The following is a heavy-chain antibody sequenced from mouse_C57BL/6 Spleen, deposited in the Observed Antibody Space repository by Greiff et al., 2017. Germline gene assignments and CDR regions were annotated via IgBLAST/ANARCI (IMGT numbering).Heavy chain of an antibody. CDR1: GYTFTSYW. J-gene: IGHJ4*01. D-gene: IGHD2-13*01. V-gene: IGHV1-55*01. Sequence: VQLQQPGAELVKPGASVQMSCKASGYTFTSYWITWVKQSHGQGLEWIGDLHPGSGSTNYNEKFKSKATLPVDTSSIQAYMQLGSLTSKDSAVDYCARGDGDYEGYAIDYWGQGTSVTVSS. CDR2: LHPGSGST. CDR3: ARGDGDYEGYAIDY.